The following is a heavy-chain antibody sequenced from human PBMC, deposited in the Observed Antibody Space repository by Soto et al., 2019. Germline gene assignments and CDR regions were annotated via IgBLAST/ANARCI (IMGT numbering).Heavy chain of an antibody. Sequence: ASVKVSCKASGYTFTSYYMHWVRQAPGQGLEWMGIINPSGGSTSYAQKFQGRVTITADTSTSTAYMELSSLRSEDTAVYYCARSPYYYDSSGPPPGNYYYYGMDVWGQGTTVTVSS. CDR1: GYTFTSYY. V-gene: IGHV1-46*01. CDR3: ARSPYYYDSSGPPPGNYYYYGMDV. J-gene: IGHJ6*02. D-gene: IGHD3-22*01. CDR2: INPSGGST.